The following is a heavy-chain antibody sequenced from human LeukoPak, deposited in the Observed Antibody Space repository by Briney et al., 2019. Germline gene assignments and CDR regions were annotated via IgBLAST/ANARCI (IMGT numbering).Heavy chain of an antibody. Sequence: GGSLRLSCAASGFTVSSNYMSWVRQAPGKGLEWVSVIYSGGSTYHADSVKGRFTISRDNSKNTLYLQMNSLRAEDTAVYYCARDRLSSSSWYAPFDYWGQGTLVTVSS. D-gene: IGHD6-13*01. V-gene: IGHV3-66*02. CDR3: ARDRLSSSSWYAPFDY. J-gene: IGHJ4*02. CDR1: GFTVSSNY. CDR2: IYSGGST.